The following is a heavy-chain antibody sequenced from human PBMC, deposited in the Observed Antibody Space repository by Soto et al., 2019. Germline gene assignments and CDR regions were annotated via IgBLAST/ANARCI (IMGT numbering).Heavy chain of an antibody. Sequence: SVKVACKASGYTFTSDGISWVRQAPGQGLEWMGWISAYNGNTNYAQKLQGRVTMTTDTSTSTAYMELRSLRSDDTAVYYCASGDTQGCFDYRGQGTLVXVSS. V-gene: IGHV1-18*01. CDR3: ASGDTQGCFDY. CDR2: ISAYNGNT. J-gene: IGHJ4*02. CDR1: GYTFTSDG. D-gene: IGHD2-2*02.